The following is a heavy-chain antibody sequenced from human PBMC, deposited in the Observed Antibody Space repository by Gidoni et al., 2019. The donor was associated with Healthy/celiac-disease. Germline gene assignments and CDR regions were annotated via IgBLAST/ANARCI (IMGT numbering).Heavy chain of an antibody. CDR2: IYYRGST. Sequence: QVQLQESGPGLVKPSETLSLTCTVSGGSISSYYWSWIRQPPGKGLEWIGYIYYRGSTNYNPSLKSRVTISVDTSKNQFSLKLSSVTAADTALYYCARVDSSSPSAWFDPWGQGTLVTVSS. CDR3: ARVDSSSPSAWFDP. CDR1: GGSISSYY. J-gene: IGHJ5*02. D-gene: IGHD6-13*01. V-gene: IGHV4-59*01.